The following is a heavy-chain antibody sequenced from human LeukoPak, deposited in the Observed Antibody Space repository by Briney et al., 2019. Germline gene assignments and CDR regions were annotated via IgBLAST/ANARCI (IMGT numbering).Heavy chain of an antibody. Sequence: SETLSLTCAVYGGSFSGYYWSWIRQPPEKGLEWIGEINHSGSTNYNPSLKSRVTISVDTSKNQFSLKLSSVTAADTAVYYCAIAFYGMDVWGQGATVTVSS. CDR3: AIAFYGMDV. V-gene: IGHV4-34*01. J-gene: IGHJ6*02. CDR2: INHSGST. CDR1: GGSFSGYY.